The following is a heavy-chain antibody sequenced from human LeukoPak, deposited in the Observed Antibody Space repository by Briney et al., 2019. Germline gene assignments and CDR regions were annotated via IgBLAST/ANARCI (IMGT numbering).Heavy chain of an antibody. V-gene: IGHV4-31*03. J-gene: IGHJ4*02. CDR1: GGSISSGGYY. CDR3: ARGIQERRPVPAATYYFDY. CDR2: IYYSGST. D-gene: IGHD2-2*01. Sequence: SETLSLTCTVSGGSISSGGYYWSWIRQHPGKGLEWIGYIYYSGSTYYNPSLKSRVTISVDTSKNQFSLKLSSVTAADTAVYYCARGIQERRPVPAATYYFDYWGRGTLVTVSS.